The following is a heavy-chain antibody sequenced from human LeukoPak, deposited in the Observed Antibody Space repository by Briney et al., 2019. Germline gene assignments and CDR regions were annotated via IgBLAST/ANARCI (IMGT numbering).Heavy chain of an antibody. J-gene: IGHJ4*02. CDR1: GFTFSSYG. CDR3: AKDSEDIVVVPAAMDLPDY. Sequence: GGSLRLSCAASGFTFSSYGMHWVRQAPGKGLEWVAFIRYDGSNKYYADSVKGRFTISRDNSKNTLYQQMNSLRAEDTAVYYCAKDSEDIVVVPAAMDLPDYWGQGTLVTVSS. CDR2: IRYDGSNK. D-gene: IGHD2-2*01. V-gene: IGHV3-30*02.